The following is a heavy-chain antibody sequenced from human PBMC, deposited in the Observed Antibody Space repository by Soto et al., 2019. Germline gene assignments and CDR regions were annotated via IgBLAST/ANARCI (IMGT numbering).Heavy chain of an antibody. CDR1: GFTFSSYA. V-gene: IGHV3-23*01. J-gene: IGHJ6*02. Sequence: GGSLRLSCAASGFTFSSYAMSWVRQAPGKGLEWVSAISGSGGSTYYADSVKGRFTISRDNSKNTLYLQMNSLRAEDTAVYCCAKGLRFANYYYYYGMDVWGQGTTVTVSS. D-gene: IGHD3-10*01. CDR2: ISGSGGST. CDR3: AKGLRFANYYYYYGMDV.